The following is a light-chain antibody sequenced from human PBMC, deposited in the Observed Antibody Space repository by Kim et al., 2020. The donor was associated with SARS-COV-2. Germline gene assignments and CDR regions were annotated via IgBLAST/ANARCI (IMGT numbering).Light chain of an antibody. CDR1: NIGGNN. CDR3: QVWDSSTGV. J-gene: IGLJ2*01. CDR2: RDS. V-gene: IGLV3-9*01. Sequence: SYELTQPLSASVALGQTATITCGGNNIGGNNVHWYHQKPGQAPVLVIYRDSNRPSGIPERFSGSNSGNTATLTISRAQVEDEADYYCQVWDSSTGVFGGGTQLTVL.